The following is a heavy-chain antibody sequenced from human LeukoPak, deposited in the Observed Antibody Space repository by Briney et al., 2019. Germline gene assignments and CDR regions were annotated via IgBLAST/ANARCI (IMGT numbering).Heavy chain of an antibody. D-gene: IGHD2-2*01. CDR2: INHSGST. CDR3: AIHIVVVPAAKKKNWFDP. J-gene: IGHJ5*02. Sequence: WETPCLTYAVYGRSFRGYYWSWVRQPPGKGLEWGGEINHSGSTNYNPSLKSRVTISVDTSKNQFSLKLSSVTAEDTAVYYCAIHIVVVPAAKKKNWFDPWGQGTLVTVSS. CDR1: GRSFRGYY. V-gene: IGHV4-34*01.